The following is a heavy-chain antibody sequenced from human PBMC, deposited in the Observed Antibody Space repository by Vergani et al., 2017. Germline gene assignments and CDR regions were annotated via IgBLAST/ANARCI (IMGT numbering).Heavy chain of an antibody. D-gene: IGHD3-22*01. CDR2: INYVGRT. J-gene: IGHJ5*02. CDR3: ARCFRDEGMIYGGTVENWFDP. V-gene: IGHV4-39*01. CDR1: GGSINPSSSF. Sequence: QLQLQESGPGLVKPSETLSLICTVSGGSINPSSSFWGWIRQSPGKGLEWIGSINYVGRTYYIPSLQSRATVFVDTSKNQFSLNLTSVTAADTAVYYCARCFRDEGMIYGGTVENWFDPWGQGTLVTVSS.